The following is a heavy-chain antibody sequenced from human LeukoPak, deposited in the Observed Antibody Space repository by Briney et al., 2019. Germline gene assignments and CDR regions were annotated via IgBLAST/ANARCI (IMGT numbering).Heavy chain of an antibody. CDR3: AKVAAAGRIYYFDY. CDR1: GFTFSSYA. J-gene: IGHJ4*02. V-gene: IGHV3-23*01. CDR2: ISGSGGST. Sequence: GGSLRLSCAASGFTFSSYAMSWVRQAPGKGLEWVSAISGSGGSTYYADSAKGRFTISRDSSKNTLYLQMDSLRAEDTSVYYCAKVAAAGRIYYFDYWGQGTLVTVSS. D-gene: IGHD6-13*01.